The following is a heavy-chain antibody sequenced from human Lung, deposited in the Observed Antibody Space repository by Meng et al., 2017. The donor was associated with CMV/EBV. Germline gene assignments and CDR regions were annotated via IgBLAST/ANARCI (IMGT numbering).Heavy chain of an antibody. D-gene: IGHD4-23*01. CDR3: ARMGARGGNSLIDY. CDR1: GYSIGSGYF. CDR2: IYHSGST. V-gene: IGHV4-38-2*02. J-gene: IGHJ4*02. Sequence: GSXRLXCSVSGYSIGSGYFWGWIRQPPGKGLEWVGSIYHSGSTYHNPSLKSRVTISADSPRNQFSLKLISVTAADTAAYYCARMGARGGNSLIDYWGQGXLVTVSS.